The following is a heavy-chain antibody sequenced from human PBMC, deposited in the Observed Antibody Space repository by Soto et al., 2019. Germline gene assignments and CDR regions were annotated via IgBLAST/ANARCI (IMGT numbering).Heavy chain of an antibody. CDR2: MYPGDSDT. Sequence: GESLKISCRGSGYDFNTNWFGWVRQLPGRGLEWVGIMYPGDSDTRLLPSFQGHVTLSADVTVSTAFLQWRSLKPSDSGMDFCARLPRECNKTSCYYSDHWGQGTSVTVSS. CDR1: GYDFNTNW. CDR3: ARLPRECNKTSCYYSDH. J-gene: IGHJ4*02. V-gene: IGHV5-51*01. D-gene: IGHD3-22*01.